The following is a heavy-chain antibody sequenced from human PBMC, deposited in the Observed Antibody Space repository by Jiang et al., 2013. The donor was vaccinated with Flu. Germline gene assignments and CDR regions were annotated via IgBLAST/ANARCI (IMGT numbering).Heavy chain of an antibody. D-gene: IGHD6-19*01. V-gene: IGHV1-3*01. CDR3: VRAGRVAVSGPGGFYYSMDV. CDR1: GYSFTTYI. CDR2: MNPNTGYT. Sequence: GAEVKKPGASVKVSCKASGYSFTTYIIHWVRQAPGQRLEWMGWMNPNTGYTKYSQKFQGRVTITRDTSANTAYMDLSGLTVEDTALYFCVRAGRVAVSGPGGFYYSMDVWGKGTTVTVS. J-gene: IGHJ6*03.